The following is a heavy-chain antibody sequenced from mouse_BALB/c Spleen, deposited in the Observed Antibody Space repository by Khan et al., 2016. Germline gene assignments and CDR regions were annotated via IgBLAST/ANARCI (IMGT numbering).Heavy chain of an antibody. CDR3: VRGVIMVVDYFDY. CDR2: ISSGGTT. D-gene: IGHD1-1*01. CDR1: GFTFSSHA. V-gene: IGHV5-6-5*01. Sequence: EVELVESGGGLVKPGGSLKLSCAASGFTFSSHAMSWVRRTPEKRLEWVASISSGGTTFYPDSLKGRFTISRDNVRNILYLQMSSLRSEDTAMYYCVRGVIMVVDYFDYWGQGTTLTVSS. J-gene: IGHJ2*01.